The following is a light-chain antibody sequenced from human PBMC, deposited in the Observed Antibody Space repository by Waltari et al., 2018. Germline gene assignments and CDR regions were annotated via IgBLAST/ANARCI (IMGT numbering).Light chain of an antibody. Sequence: QSALTQPASVSGSPGQSITISCTGTSSDVGSSNLVPWYQQYPGKAPKLMIYEVNKRPSGVSHRFSGSKSGNTASLTISGLQAEDEADYYCCSYAGGSTPWVFGGGTKLTVL. CDR3: CSYAGGSTPWV. V-gene: IGLV2-23*02. CDR1: SSDVGSSNL. J-gene: IGLJ3*02. CDR2: EVN.